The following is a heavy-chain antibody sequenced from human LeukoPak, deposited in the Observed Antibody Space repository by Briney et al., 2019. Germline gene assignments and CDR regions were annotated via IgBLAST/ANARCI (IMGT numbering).Heavy chain of an antibody. V-gene: IGHV4-4*07. CDR2: IYTSGST. D-gene: IGHD6-13*01. J-gene: IGHJ6*03. CDR3: GRINSSSWYPYYYYMDV. Sequence: SETLSLTCTVSGGSISSYYWSWIRQPAGKGLEWIGRIYTSGSTNYNPSLKSRVTMSVDTSKNQFSLKLSSVTAADTAVYYCGRINSSSWYPYYYYMDVWGKGTTVTVSS. CDR1: GGSISSYY.